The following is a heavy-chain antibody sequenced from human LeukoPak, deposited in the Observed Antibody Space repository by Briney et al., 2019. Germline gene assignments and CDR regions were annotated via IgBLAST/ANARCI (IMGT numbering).Heavy chain of an antibody. V-gene: IGHV4-30-2*01. Sequence: SETLSLTCTVSGGSISSGGYYWSWIRQPPGKGLEWIGYIYHSGSTYYNPSLKSRVTISVDRSKNQFSLKLSSVTAADTAVYYCARGGYCSSTSCPANWFDPWGQGTLVTVSS. J-gene: IGHJ5*02. CDR1: GGSISSGGYY. CDR2: IYHSGST. D-gene: IGHD2-2*01. CDR3: ARGGYCSSTSCPANWFDP.